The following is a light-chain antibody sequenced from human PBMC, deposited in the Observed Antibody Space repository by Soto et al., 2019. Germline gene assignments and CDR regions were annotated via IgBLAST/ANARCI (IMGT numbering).Light chain of an antibody. CDR2: AAS. J-gene: IGKJ1*01. Sequence: DIQMTQSPFSLSASVGDEVTITCRASQTIMTYLNWYQLKPGKPPRLLIYAASSLQSGVPSRFSGSGSGTDFTLTITSLQPEDFATYSCQQSYNSPQTFGQGTKVDIK. CDR3: QQSYNSPQT. V-gene: IGKV1-39*01. CDR1: QTIMTY.